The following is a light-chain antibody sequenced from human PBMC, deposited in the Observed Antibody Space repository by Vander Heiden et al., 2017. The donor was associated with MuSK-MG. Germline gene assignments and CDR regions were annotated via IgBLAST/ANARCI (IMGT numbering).Light chain of an antibody. CDR2: GNS. Sequence: QSVLTQPPSVSGAPGQRVTISCTGSSSNIGAGYDVHWYQQLPGTATKLLIYGNSNRPSGVPDRFSGSKSGTSASLAITGLQAEDEADYYCQSYDSSRSGHVVFGGGTKLTVL. CDR1: SSNIGAGYD. CDR3: QSYDSSRSGHVV. V-gene: IGLV1-40*01. J-gene: IGLJ2*01.